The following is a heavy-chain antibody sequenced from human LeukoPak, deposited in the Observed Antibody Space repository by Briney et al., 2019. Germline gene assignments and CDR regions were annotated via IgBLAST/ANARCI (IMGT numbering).Heavy chain of an antibody. V-gene: IGHV1-69*05. J-gene: IGHJ4*02. CDR3: ARGERGDGYNYDGVFDY. Sequence: GASVKVSCKASGYTFTSYDINWVRQAPGQGLEWMGRIIPIFGTANYAQKFQGRVTITTDESTSTAYMELSSLRSEDTAVYYCARGERGDGYNYDGVFDYWGQGTLVTVSS. D-gene: IGHD5-24*01. CDR1: GYTFTSYD. CDR2: IIPIFGTA.